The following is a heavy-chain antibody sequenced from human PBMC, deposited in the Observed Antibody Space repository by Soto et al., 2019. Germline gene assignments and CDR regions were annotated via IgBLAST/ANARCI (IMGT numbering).Heavy chain of an antibody. J-gene: IGHJ5*02. CDR2: INHSGST. D-gene: IGHD3-16*01. CDR1: GGSFSGYY. Sequence: SETLSLTCAVYGGSFSGYYWSWIRQPPGKGLEWIGEINHSGSTNYNPSLKSRVTISVDTSKNQFSLKLSSVTAADTAVYYCARLWGGFDPWGQGTLVTSPQ. V-gene: IGHV4-34*01. CDR3: ARLWGGFDP.